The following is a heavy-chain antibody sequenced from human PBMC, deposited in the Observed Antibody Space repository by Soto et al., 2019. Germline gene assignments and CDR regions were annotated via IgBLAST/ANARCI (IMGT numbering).Heavy chain of an antibody. V-gene: IGHV1-18*01. CDR2: ISAYNGNT. Sequence: ASVKVSCKASGYTFTSYGISWVRQAPGQGLEWMGWISAYNGNTNYAQKLQGRVTMTTDTSTSTAYMELRSLRSDDTAVYYCVREIGGRPRDWYFDLWGRGTLVTVSS. CDR1: GYTFTSYG. CDR3: VREIGGRPRDWYFDL. J-gene: IGHJ2*01. D-gene: IGHD1-26*01.